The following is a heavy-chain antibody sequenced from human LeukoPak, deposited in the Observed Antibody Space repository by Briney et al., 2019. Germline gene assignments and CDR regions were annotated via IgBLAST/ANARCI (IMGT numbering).Heavy chain of an antibody. J-gene: IGHJ4*02. D-gene: IGHD6-25*01. Sequence: SQTLSLTCAISGDSVSSNSAAWNWIRQSPSRGLEWLGRTYYRYKWNYVYAVSVKSRININPDTSKNQFSLQLNSVTPEGTAVYYCASSGLDYWGQGTLVTVSS. CDR2: TYYRYKWNY. CDR3: ASSGLDY. V-gene: IGHV6-1*01. CDR1: GDSVSSNSAA.